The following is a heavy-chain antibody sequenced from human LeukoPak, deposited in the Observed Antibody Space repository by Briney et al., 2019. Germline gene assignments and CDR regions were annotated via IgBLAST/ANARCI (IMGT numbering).Heavy chain of an antibody. CDR3: ARGGYTIFDY. V-gene: IGHV4-4*07. D-gene: IGHD1-1*01. CDR2: IYSSGST. J-gene: IGHJ4*02. CDR1: GGSISNYY. Sequence: SETLSLTCTVSGGSISNYYWSWIRQPAGKGLEFIGRIYSSGSTNYNPSLKSRVTMSVDTSKNQFSLRLSSVTAADSAMYYCARGGYTIFDYWGQGTLVTVSP.